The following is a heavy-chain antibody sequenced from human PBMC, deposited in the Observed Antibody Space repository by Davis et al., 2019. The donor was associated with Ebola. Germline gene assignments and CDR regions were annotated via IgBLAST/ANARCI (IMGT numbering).Heavy chain of an antibody. CDR2: INPSRGST. CDR1: RYTFTSYY. V-gene: IGHV1-46*01. D-gene: IGHD6-13*01. Sequence: ASSVKVSRKASRYTFTSYYMHWVRQAPGQGLEWMGIINPSRGSTSYAQKFQGRVTRTRDTSTSTVYMELSSLRSEDTAVYYCARGIAAAGSFYYNYYGMDVWGQGTTVTVSS. J-gene: IGHJ6*02. CDR3: ARGIAAAGSFYYNYYGMDV.